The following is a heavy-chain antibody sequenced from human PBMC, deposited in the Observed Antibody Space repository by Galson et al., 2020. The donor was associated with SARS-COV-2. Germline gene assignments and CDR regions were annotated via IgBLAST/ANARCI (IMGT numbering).Heavy chain of an antibody. CDR1: GYSFTTYW. CDR3: AGRVTAAAGAGEFYVDY. V-gene: IGHV5-10-1*01. CDR2: IDPSDSYT. D-gene: IGHD6-13*01. Sequence: GESLKISCKGSGYSFTTYWISWVRQMPGKGLEWMGRIDPSDSYTNYSPSFQGHVTISADKSISTAYLQWSSLKASDTAMYYCAGRVTAAAGAGEFYVDYWGQGNLVTGSS. J-gene: IGHJ4*02.